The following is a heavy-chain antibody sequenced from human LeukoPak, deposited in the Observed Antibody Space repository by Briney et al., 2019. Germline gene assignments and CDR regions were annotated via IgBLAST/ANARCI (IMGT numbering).Heavy chain of an antibody. Sequence: SETLSLTCAVYGGSFSGYYWSWIRQPPGEGLEWIGEINHSGSTNYNPSLKSRVTISVDTSKNQFSLKLSSVTAADTAVYYCAGSPGIAAAGRASYFQHWGQGTLVTVSS. V-gene: IGHV4-34*01. CDR3: AGSPGIAAAGRASYFQH. D-gene: IGHD6-13*01. CDR1: GGSFSGYY. J-gene: IGHJ1*01. CDR2: INHSGST.